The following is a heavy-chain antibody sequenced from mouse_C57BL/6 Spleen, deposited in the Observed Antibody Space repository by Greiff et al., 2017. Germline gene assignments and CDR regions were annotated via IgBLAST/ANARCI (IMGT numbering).Heavy chain of an antibody. J-gene: IGHJ3*01. V-gene: IGHV5-9-1*02. CDR1: GFTFSSYA. D-gene: IGHD6-1*01. Sequence: DVMLVESGEGLVKPGGSLKLSCAASGFTFSSYAMSWVRQTPEKRLEWVAYISSGGDYIYYADTVKGRFTISRDNARNTLYLQMSSLKSEDTAMYYCTRDLQREGAYWGQGTLVTVSA. CDR2: ISSGGDYI. CDR3: TRDLQREGAY.